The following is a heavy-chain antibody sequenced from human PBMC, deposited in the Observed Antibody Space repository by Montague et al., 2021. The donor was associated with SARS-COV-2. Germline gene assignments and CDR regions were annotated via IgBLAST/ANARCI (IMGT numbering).Heavy chain of an antibody. CDR1: GFTFSSYA. CDR2: ISGSGGST. Sequence: SLRLSCAVSGFTFSSYAMSWVRQAPVKGLEWVSVISGSGGSTYYXDSVKGRFTISRDNSKNTLYLQMNSLRAEDTAVYYCAKGLSSGSYYSSYFDYWGQGTLVTVSS. CDR3: AKGLSSGSYYSSYFDY. V-gene: IGHV3-23*01. J-gene: IGHJ4*02. D-gene: IGHD3-10*01.